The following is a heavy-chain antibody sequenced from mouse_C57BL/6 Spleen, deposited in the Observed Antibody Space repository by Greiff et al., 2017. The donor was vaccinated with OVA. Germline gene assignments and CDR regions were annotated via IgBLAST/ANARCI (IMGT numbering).Heavy chain of an antibody. V-gene: IGHV1-82*01. CDR1: GYAFSSSW. Sequence: QVQLQQSGPELVKPGASVKISCKASGYAFSSSWMNWVKQRPGKGLEWIGRIYPGDGDTNYNGKFKGKATLTADKSSSTAYMQLSSLTAEDSAVYVCARSSYYSNYGYYFDYWGQGTTLTVSS. CDR2: IYPGDGDT. J-gene: IGHJ2*01. D-gene: IGHD2-5*01. CDR3: ARSSYYSNYGYYFDY.